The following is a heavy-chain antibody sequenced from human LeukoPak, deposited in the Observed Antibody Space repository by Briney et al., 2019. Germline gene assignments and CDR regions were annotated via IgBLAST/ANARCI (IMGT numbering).Heavy chain of an antibody. V-gene: IGHV3-33*01. Sequence: GRSLRLSCAASGFTFSSYGMHWVRQAPGKGLEWVAVIWYDGSNKYYADSVKGRFTISRDNSKNTLYLQMNSLRAEDTAVYYCARPQMMTDDYFDYWGQGTLVPVSS. D-gene: IGHD3-16*01. CDR3: ARPQMMTDDYFDY. J-gene: IGHJ4*02. CDR2: IWYDGSNK. CDR1: GFTFSSYG.